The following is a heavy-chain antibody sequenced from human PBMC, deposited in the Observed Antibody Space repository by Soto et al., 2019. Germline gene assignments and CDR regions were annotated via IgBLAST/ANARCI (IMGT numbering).Heavy chain of an antibody. Sequence: GESRKISCKGSGYSFTNYWIHWVRQMAGKGLEWMGRIDPDDSYTNYSPSFQGHVTISVDKSISTAYLQWSSLQASDTAIYYCARLTPPNYCSGSTCSGYWGQGTLVTVSS. J-gene: IGHJ4*02. CDR3: ARLTPPNYCSGSTCSGY. D-gene: IGHD2-15*01. CDR1: GYSFTNYW. CDR2: IDPDDSYT. V-gene: IGHV5-10-1*01.